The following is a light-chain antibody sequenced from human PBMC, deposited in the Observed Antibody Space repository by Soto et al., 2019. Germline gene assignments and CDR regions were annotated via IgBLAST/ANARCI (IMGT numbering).Light chain of an antibody. CDR3: QQYNNWPLT. Sequence: EIVMTQSPATLSVSPGERASLSCRARQSVSSNLAWYQQKAGQAPRLLIYGASTRATGIPARFSGSGSGTEFTLTISSLHSEDFAVYYCQQYNNWPLTFGQGTKVEIK. CDR1: QSVSSN. J-gene: IGKJ1*01. V-gene: IGKV3-15*01. CDR2: GAS.